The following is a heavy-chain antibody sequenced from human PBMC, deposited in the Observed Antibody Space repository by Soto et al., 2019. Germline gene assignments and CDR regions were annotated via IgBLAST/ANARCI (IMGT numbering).Heavy chain of an antibody. V-gene: IGHV3-21*01. CDR1: GFTFSSYS. CDR2: ISSSGSYI. J-gene: IGHJ5*02. CDR3: ARRSGP. Sequence: GGSLRLSCAASGFTFSSYSMNWVRQAPGKGLEWVSSISSSGSYIHYADSVKGRFTISRDNAQNSVYLQMSSLRAEDTAVYYCARRSGPWGQGTLVTVSS.